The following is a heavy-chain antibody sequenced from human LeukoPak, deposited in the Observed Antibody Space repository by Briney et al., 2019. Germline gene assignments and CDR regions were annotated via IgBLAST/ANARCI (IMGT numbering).Heavy chain of an antibody. CDR1: GFTFGDYA. J-gene: IGHJ6*04. Sequence: GGSLRLSCTASGFTFGDYAMSWVRQAPGKGLEWVGFIRSKACGGTTEYAASVKGRFTISRDDSKSIAYLQMNSLKTEDTAVYYCTRDPGINPGYCSSTSCYYDYYYGMDVWGKGTTVTVSS. V-gene: IGHV3-49*04. CDR2: IRSKACGGTT. CDR3: TRDPGINPGYCSSTSCYYDYYYGMDV. D-gene: IGHD2-2*03.